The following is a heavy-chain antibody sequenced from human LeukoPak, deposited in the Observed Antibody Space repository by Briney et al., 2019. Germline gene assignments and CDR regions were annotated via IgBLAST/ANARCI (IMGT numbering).Heavy chain of an antibody. CDR1: GGSFNNYY. CDR2: INHSGTT. V-gene: IGHV4-34*01. Sequence: ASETLSLTCAVYGGSFNNYYWSWIRQAPGKGLQWIGEINHSGTTNYNPSLKSRVTMSVDTSKNQFSLKLSSVTAADTAVYYCARHRRVTMVRGVGIMDVWGQGTTVTVSS. J-gene: IGHJ6*02. CDR3: ARHRRVTMVRGVGIMDV. D-gene: IGHD3-10*01.